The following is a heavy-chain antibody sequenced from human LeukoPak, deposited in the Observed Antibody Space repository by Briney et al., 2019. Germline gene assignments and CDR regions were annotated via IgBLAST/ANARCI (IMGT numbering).Heavy chain of an antibody. Sequence: ASVKVSCKASGYTFTSYDINWVRQATGQGLEWMGWMNPNSGNTGYAQKFQGRVTMTRNTSISTAYMELSSLRSEDTAVYYCARGGQLGYYGSGSYYNREISYFDYWGQGTLVTVSS. D-gene: IGHD3-10*01. CDR1: GYTFTSYD. CDR3: ARGGQLGYYGSGSYYNREISYFDY. CDR2: MNPNSGNT. J-gene: IGHJ4*02. V-gene: IGHV1-8*02.